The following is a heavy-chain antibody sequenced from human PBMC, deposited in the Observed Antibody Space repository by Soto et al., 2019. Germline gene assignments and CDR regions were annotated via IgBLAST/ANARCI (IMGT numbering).Heavy chain of an antibody. V-gene: IGHV1-46*02. CDR3: ARNGSDCGGDCPSFDY. CDR1: GESINSYY. J-gene: IGHJ4*02. CDR2: INPSGGST. Sequence: GASVKVSCKAPGESINSYYMHWVQQAKRQGPEWMGIINPSGGSTSYAQKFQGRVTMTRDTSTSTVYMELSSLRSEDTAVYYGARNGSDCGGDCPSFDYWGQGTLVTGSS. D-gene: IGHD2-21*02.